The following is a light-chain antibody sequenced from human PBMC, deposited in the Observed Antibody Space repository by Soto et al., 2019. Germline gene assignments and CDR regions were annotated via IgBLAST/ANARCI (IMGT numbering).Light chain of an antibody. J-gene: IGKJ3*01. V-gene: IGKV1-12*02. CDR2: AAS. CDR3: QQANTCPFT. Sequence: DIQMTQSPSSVSASVGDRVTFTCRASQHISSWLAWYQQKPGKAPKLLIAAASILQSGVPSRFSGSGYGTDVALTIGSRQPEDFATYFCQQANTCPFTFGPGTRLEI. CDR1: QHISSW.